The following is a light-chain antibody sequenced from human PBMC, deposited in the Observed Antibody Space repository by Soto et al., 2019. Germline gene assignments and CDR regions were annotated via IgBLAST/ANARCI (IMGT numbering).Light chain of an antibody. CDR2: AAS. J-gene: IGKJ2*01. CDR3: QQSYRTPLT. Sequence: DLQMTQSPSSLSASVGDRVTITCRASQSISSYLNWYQQKPGKAPKLLIYAASSLQSGVPSRFSGRGSGTDFTLTISSLQPEDFATYYCQQSYRTPLTFGQGTKLEIK. CDR1: QSISSY. V-gene: IGKV1-39*01.